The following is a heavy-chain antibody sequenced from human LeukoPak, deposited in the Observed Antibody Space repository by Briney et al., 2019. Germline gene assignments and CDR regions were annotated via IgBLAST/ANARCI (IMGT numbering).Heavy chain of an antibody. J-gene: IGHJ5*01. D-gene: IGHD2-15*01. CDR2: VYHNGHS. Sequence: SETLSLTCNVSGGSFKDNYWNWIRHLPGKGLEWIGYVYHNGHSDYSPSLKSRVTISVDTSTHQFSLKMISVTAADTAVYYCASLGYSSGWLDSWGHGSLVIVSS. CDR1: GGSFKDNY. V-gene: IGHV4-59*01. CDR3: ASLGYSSGWLDS.